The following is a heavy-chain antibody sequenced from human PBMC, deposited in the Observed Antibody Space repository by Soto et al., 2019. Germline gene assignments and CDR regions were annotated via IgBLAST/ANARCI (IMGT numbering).Heavy chain of an antibody. CDR3: AKDRYYDSSGYYFAY. V-gene: IGHV3-30*18. CDR2: ISYDGSNK. CDR1: GFTFSSYG. D-gene: IGHD3-22*01. Sequence: SLRLSCAASGFTFSSYGMHWVRQAPGKGLEWVAVISYDGSNKYYADSVKGRFTISRDNSKNTLYLQMNSLRAEDTAVYYCAKDRYYDSSGYYFAYWGQGTLVTVSS. J-gene: IGHJ4*02.